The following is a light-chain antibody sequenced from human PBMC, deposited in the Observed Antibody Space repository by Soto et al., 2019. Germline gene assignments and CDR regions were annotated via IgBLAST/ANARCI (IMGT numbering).Light chain of an antibody. CDR2: GTT. J-gene: IGLJ2*01. Sequence: QLVLTQPPSVSGAPGQRVTISCTGSTSNIGAGYDVHWYQQLPGTAPKLLVHGTTYRPSGVPDRFSGSRSGTSASLAITGLQADDEATYYCHSYDSTLSGSIFGGGTKLTVL. CDR3: HSYDSTLSGSI. V-gene: IGLV1-40*01. CDR1: TSNIGAGYD.